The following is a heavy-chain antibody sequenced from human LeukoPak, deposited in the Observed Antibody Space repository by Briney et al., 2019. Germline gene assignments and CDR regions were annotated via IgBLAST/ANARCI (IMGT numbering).Heavy chain of an antibody. D-gene: IGHD6-6*01. CDR1: GYTFTSYG. CDR3: GRSLDSSTSRLIEY. Sequence: ASVKVSCEASGYTFTSYGISWVRQSPGQGLEWMGWISVYKGNTNYAQKLQGTVTMTTDTSTSTVYMELRSLRSDDTAVYYCGRSLDSSTSRLIEYWGQGTLVTVSS. V-gene: IGHV1-18*01. CDR2: ISVYKGNT. J-gene: IGHJ4*02.